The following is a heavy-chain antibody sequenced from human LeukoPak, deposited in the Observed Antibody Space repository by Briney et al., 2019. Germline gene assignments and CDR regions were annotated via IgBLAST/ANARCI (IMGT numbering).Heavy chain of an antibody. CDR1: GFTFSSYS. CDR3: ARDQYSSGWYKDAFDI. D-gene: IGHD6-19*01. Sequence: GESLRLSCAASGFTFSSYSMNWVRRAPGKGLEWVSSISGSSSYINYADSVKGRFTISRDNAQNSLFLQLNSLRAEDTAVYYCARDQYSSGWYKDAFDIWGQGTMVTVSS. J-gene: IGHJ3*02. CDR2: ISGSSSYI. V-gene: IGHV3-21*01.